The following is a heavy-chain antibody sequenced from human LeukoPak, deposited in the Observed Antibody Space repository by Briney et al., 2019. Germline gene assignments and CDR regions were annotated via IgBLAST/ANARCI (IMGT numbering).Heavy chain of an antibody. V-gene: IGHV3-23*01. CDR1: GFTFSTYW. D-gene: IGHD5-12*01. Sequence: GGSLRLSCAASGFTFSTYWMSWVRQAPGKGLEWVSAISGSGGSTYYADSVKGRFTISRDNSKNTLYLQMNSLRAEDTAVYYCAKDVLRWLRFSSYFDYWGQGTLVTVSS. CDR2: ISGSGGST. J-gene: IGHJ4*02. CDR3: AKDVLRWLRFSSYFDY.